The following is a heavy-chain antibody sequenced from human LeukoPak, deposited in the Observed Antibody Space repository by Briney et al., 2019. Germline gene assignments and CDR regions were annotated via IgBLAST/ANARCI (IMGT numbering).Heavy chain of an antibody. CDR1: AFAFNSYG. D-gene: IGHD6-13*01. V-gene: IGHV3-33*06. J-gene: IGHJ4*02. Sequence: GRSLRLSCAASAFAFNSYGMHWVRQAPGKGLEWVAVIWYDGSNKYYADSVKGRFTISRDNSKNTLYLQMNSLRAEDTAVYYCANTDTGYSSSWSPRSYFDYWGQGTLVTVSS. CDR2: IWYDGSNK. CDR3: ANTDTGYSSSWSPRSYFDY.